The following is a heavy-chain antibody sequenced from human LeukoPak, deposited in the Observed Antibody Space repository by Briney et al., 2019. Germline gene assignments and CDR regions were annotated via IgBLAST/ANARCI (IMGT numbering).Heavy chain of an antibody. CDR3: AREMNDRELDFYDGMDV. CDR1: GFTFTSYT. D-gene: IGHD1-1*01. V-gene: IGHV3-21*01. J-gene: IGHJ6*02. CDR2: ISSSSSDI. Sequence: AGGSLSLSCAASGFTFTSYTMNWVRQAPGKGLEWVSSISSSSSDITYADSLKGRFTICRDNDNNLLYVQKNSLRAEDTAVYFCAREMNDRELDFYDGMDVWGQGTTVTVSS.